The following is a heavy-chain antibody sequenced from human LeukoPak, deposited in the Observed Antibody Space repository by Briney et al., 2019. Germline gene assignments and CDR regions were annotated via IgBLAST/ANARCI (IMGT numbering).Heavy chain of an antibody. V-gene: IGHV4-59*12. CDR3: ARGHTWTYYYDSSGYST. CDR1: GGSISNYY. CDR2: INYSAST. D-gene: IGHD3-22*01. Sequence: PSETLSLTCTVSGGSISNYYWSWVRQPPGKGLECIGYINYSASTNYNPSLKSRVTISVDTSKNQFSLKLSSVTAADTAVYYCARGHTWTYYYDSSGYSTWGQGTLVTVSS. J-gene: IGHJ5*02.